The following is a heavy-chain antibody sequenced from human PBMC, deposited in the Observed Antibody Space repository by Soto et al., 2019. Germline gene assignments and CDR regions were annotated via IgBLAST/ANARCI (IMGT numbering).Heavy chain of an antibody. CDR3: ASVDYGDYGYYYYMDV. D-gene: IGHD4-17*01. V-gene: IGHV4-59*08. CDR2: IYYSGST. J-gene: IGHJ6*03. CDR1: GDSINRSN. Sequence: PSETLSLTCTVSGDSINRSNWTWIRQPPGKELEWIGYIYYSGSTNYNPSLKSRVTISVDTSKNQFSLKLSSVTAADTAVYYCASVDYGDYGYYYYMDVWGKGTTVTVS.